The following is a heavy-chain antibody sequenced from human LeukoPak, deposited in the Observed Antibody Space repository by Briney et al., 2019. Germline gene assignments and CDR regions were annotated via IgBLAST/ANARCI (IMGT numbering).Heavy chain of an antibody. V-gene: IGHV4-31*11. D-gene: IGHD3-16*02. CDR3: ASSLLMITFGGVIVTGGLDY. J-gene: IGHJ4*02. CDR1: GGSISSGGYC. Sequence: PSETLSLTCAVSGGSISSGGYCWSWIRQHPGKGLEWIGYIYYSGSTYYNPSLKSRVTISVDPSKNQFSLKLSSVTAADTAVYYCASSLLMITFGGVIVTGGLDYWGQGTLITVSS. CDR2: IYYSGST.